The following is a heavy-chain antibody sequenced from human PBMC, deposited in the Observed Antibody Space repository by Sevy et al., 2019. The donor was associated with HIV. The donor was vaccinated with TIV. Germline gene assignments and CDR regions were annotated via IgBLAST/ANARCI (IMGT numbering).Heavy chain of an antibody. D-gene: IGHD2-15*01. CDR1: GGTFSSYA. V-gene: IGHV1-69*06. CDR3: ARDHGASYCSGGSCYAAPGY. J-gene: IGHJ4*02. Sequence: ASVKVSCKASGGTFSSYAISWVRQAPGQGLEWMGGIIPIFGTANYAQKFQGRVTITADKSTTTAYMELSSLRSEDTAGYYCARDHGASYCSGGSCYAAPGYWGQGTLVTVSS. CDR2: IIPIFGTA.